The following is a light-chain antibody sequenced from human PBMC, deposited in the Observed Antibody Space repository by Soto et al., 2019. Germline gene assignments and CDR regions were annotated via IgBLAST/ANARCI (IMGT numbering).Light chain of an antibody. J-gene: IGLJ1*01. CDR2: EVS. CDR1: SSDVGGYNY. Sequence: QSALTQPASVSGSPGQSITISCTGTSSDVGGYNYVSWYQQHPGKAPKLMIYEVSNRPSGVSNRFSGSKSGNTASLTISGLQAEDEAAYDCSSYTRSSTRVFGTGTKVTVL. CDR3: SSYTRSSTRV. V-gene: IGLV2-14*01.